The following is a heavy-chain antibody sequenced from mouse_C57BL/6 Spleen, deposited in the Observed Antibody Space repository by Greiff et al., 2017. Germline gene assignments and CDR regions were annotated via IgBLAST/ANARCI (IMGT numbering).Heavy chain of an antibody. CDR1: GYTFTDYN. Sequence: EVQVVESGPELVKPGASVKIPCKASGYTFTDYNMDWVKQSHGKSLEWIGDINPNNGGTIYNQKFKGKATLTVDKSSSTAYMELRSLTSEDTAVYYCARGGIYYDYDVEGYYAMDYWGQGTSVTVSS. CDR3: ARGGIYYDYDVEGYYAMDY. V-gene: IGHV1-18*01. J-gene: IGHJ4*01. CDR2: INPNNGGT. D-gene: IGHD2-4*01.